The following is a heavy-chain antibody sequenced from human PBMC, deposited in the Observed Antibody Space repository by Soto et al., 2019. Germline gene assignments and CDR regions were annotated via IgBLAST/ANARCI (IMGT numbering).Heavy chain of an antibody. J-gene: IGHJ6*02. CDR1: GYSFTTYW. Sequence: PGESLKISCKGSGYSFTTYWITWVRQMPGKGLEWMGRIDPSDSYTNYSPSFQGHVTISVDKSISSAYLQWSSLKASDTAMYYCAGRSFITGPAEDVWGPGTTVTVSS. D-gene: IGHD1-20*01. CDR2: IDPSDSYT. V-gene: IGHV5-10-1*01. CDR3: AGRSFITGPAEDV.